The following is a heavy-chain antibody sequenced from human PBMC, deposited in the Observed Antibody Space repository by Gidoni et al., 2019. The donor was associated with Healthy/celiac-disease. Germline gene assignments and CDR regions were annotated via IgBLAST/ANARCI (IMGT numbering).Heavy chain of an antibody. CDR1: GYTFTSYG. CDR2: ISAYNGNT. Sequence: LVQSDAEVKVSCKASGYTFTSYGISWVRQAPGQGLEWMGWISAYNGNTNYAQQLQGRVTMTTDTSTSTAYMELRSLRSDDTAVYYCARSAYCSSTSCPHFDYWGQGTLVTVSS. D-gene: IGHD2-2*01. CDR3: ARSAYCSSTSCPHFDY. V-gene: IGHV1-18*01. J-gene: IGHJ4*02.